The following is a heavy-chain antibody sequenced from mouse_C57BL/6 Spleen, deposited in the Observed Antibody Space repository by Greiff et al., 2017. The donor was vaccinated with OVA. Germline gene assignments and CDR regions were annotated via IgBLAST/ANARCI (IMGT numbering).Heavy chain of an antibody. J-gene: IGHJ2*01. D-gene: IGHD1-1*01. CDR2: ISYDGSN. CDR1: GYSITSGYY. CDR3: ARDRPTVLDY. V-gene: IGHV3-6*01. Sequence: EVQRVESGPGLVKPSQSLSLTCSVTGYSITSGYYWNWIRQFPGNKLEWMGYISYDGSNNYNPSLKNRISITRDTSKNQFFLKLNSVTTEDTATYYCARDRPTVLDYWGQGTTLTVSS.